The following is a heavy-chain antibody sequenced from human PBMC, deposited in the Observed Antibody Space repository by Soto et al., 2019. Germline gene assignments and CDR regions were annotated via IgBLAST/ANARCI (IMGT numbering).Heavy chain of an antibody. CDR1: VFTFSNYA. CDR3: AKAYFVWSSEQPYYFDY. V-gene: IGHV3-23*01. CDR2: ISGSGGRS. Sequence: EVQLLDSGGGLVQPGGSLRLSCADSVFTFSNYAMTWVRQGPGKGLEWVSGISGSGGRSYYADSVKGRFTISRDNSKSTLYLQMNSLRAEDTAVYYCAKAYFVWSSEQPYYFDYWGQGTLVTVSS. D-gene: IGHD3-16*01. J-gene: IGHJ4*02.